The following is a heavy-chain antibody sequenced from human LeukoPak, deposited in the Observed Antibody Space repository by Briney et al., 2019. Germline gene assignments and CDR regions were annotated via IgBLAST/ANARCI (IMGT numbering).Heavy chain of an antibody. CDR1: GYTFTNYG. V-gene: IGHV1-2*02. D-gene: IGHD6-13*01. J-gene: IGHJ4*02. CDR2: INPNSGGT. CDR3: ATLGREYSSRVGDY. Sequence: ASVKVSCKASGYTFTNYGISWVRQAPGQGLEWMGWINPNSGGTNYAQKFQGRVTMTRDTSISTAYMELSRLRSDDTAVYYCATLGREYSSRVGDYWGQGTLVTVSS.